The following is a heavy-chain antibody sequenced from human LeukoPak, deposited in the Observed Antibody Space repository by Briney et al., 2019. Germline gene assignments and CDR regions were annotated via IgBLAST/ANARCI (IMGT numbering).Heavy chain of an antibody. J-gene: IGHJ4*02. Sequence: GGSLRLSCAASGFTVSSNYMYWVRQAPGKGLEWVSVIYSGSSTYYADSVKGRFTISRDNSKNTLYLQMNSLRAEDTAVYYCARDDPWGSSSVGHYWGQGTLVTVSS. CDR2: IYSGSST. CDR1: GFTVSSNY. CDR3: ARDDPWGSSSVGHY. D-gene: IGHD6-6*01. V-gene: IGHV3-66*02.